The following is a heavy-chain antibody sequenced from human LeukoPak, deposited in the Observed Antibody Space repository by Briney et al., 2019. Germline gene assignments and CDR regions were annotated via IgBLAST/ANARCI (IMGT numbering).Heavy chain of an antibody. CDR1: GFTFSSYA. J-gene: IGHJ4*02. CDR3: AGTPGYYYSEFDY. V-gene: IGHV3-30-3*01. D-gene: IGHD3-22*01. CDR2: ISYDGSNK. Sequence: GGSLRLSCAASGFTFSSYAMHWVRQAPGKGLEWVAVISYDGSNKYYADSVKGRFTISRDNSKNTLYLQMNSLRAEDTAVYYCAGTPGYYYSEFDYWGQGTLVTVSS.